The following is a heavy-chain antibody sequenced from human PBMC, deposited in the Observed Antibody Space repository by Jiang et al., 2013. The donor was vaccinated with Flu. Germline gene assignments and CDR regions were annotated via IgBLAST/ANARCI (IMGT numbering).Heavy chain of an antibody. V-gene: IGHV1-2*02. CDR2: ISPNGGDT. D-gene: IGHD7-27*01. Sequence: AEVKKPGASAKVSCKSSGYRFTGHYIHWARQAPGQGLEWMGWISPNGGDTNYAQKFQGRVTMTRDTSINTAYMELRRLTSDDTAVYYCARLPLGTGGFDPWGQGTLVTVSS. CDR3: ARLPLGTGGFDP. CDR1: GYRFTGHY. J-gene: IGHJ5*02.